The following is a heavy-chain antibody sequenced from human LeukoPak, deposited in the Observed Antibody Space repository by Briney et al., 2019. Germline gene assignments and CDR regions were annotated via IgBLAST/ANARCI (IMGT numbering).Heavy chain of an antibody. CDR2: IYYSGST. D-gene: IGHD4/OR15-4a*01. Sequence: SETLSLTCAVSGFSISSGYYWGWIRQPPGKGLEWIGYIYYSGSTNYNPSLKSRVTISVDTSKNQFSLKLSSVTAADTAVYYCARGGAGPDYWGQGTLVTVSS. V-gene: IGHV4-61*01. CDR3: ARGGAGPDY. J-gene: IGHJ4*02. CDR1: GFSISSGYY.